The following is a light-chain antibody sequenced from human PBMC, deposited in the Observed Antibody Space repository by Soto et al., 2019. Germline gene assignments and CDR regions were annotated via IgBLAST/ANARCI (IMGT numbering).Light chain of an antibody. J-gene: IGLJ1*01. Sequence: QSVLTQSPSASASLGASVKLTCTLSSGHSNYAIAWHQQQPEKGPRYLMKLNSDGSHFKGDGIPDRFSGSSSGAERYLTISTLQYEDEADYYCQTWGTGIHVFGTGTKVTVL. CDR1: SGHSNYA. V-gene: IGLV4-69*01. CDR2: LNSDGSH. CDR3: QTWGTGIHV.